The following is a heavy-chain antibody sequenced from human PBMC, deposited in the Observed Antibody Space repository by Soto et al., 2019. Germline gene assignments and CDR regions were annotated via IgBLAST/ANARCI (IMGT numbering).Heavy chain of an antibody. CDR2: INHSSST. J-gene: IGHJ4*02. D-gene: IGHD3-3*01. CDR1: GGSLSGYF. V-gene: IGHV4-34*01. CDR3: ASTALTYHFWPGYSHEALDH. Sequence: SETLSLTCAVYGGSLSGYFWSWIRQPPGKGLEWIGEINHSSSTNYSPSLKSRVTISVDMSKNQFSLKLSSVTAADTAVYYCASTALTYHFWPGYSHEALDHWGQGTLVTVSS.